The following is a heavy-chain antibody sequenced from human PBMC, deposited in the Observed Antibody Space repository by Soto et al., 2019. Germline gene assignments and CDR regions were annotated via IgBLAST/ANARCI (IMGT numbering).Heavy chain of an antibody. CDR3: ARSPATGYYDFWSGYYKTPSYYGMDV. CDR2: MNPNSGNT. V-gene: IGHV1-8*01. CDR1: GYTFTSYD. D-gene: IGHD3-3*01. Sequence: ASVKVSCKASGYTFTSYDINWVRQATGQGLEWMGWMNPNSGNTGYAQKFQGRVTMTRNTSISTAYMELSSLRSDDTAVYHCARSPATGYYDFWSGYYKTPSYYGMDVWGRGTTVTVAS. J-gene: IGHJ6*02.